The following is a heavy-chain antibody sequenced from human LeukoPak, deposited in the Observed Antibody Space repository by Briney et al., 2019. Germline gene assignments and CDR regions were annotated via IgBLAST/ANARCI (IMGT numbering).Heavy chain of an antibody. CDR3: ARGRRYDY. V-gene: IGHV4-61*02. CDR2: IYTSGST. Sequence: SETLSLTCSVAGGSISSGSYYWSWIRQPAGKGLEWIGRIYTSGSTNYNPSFKSRVTISVDTSKNQFSLKLSSVTAADTAVYYCARGRRYDYWGRGTLVTVSS. J-gene: IGHJ4*02. CDR1: GGSISSGSYY.